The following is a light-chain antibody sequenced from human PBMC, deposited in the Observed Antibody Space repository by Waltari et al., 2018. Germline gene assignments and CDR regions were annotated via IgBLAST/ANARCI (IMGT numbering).Light chain of an antibody. CDR1: SSDVGGYNY. CDR3: CSYAGSYPHVV. V-gene: IGLV2-11*01. J-gene: IGLJ2*01. CDR2: EVS. Sequence: QSALTQPRSVSGSPGQSVTISCTGTSSDVGGYNYVSWYQQHPGKAPKLMLYEVSKRPSGVPDRFSGSKSGNTAYLTISGLQAEDEADYYCCSYAGSYPHVVFGGGTKLTVL.